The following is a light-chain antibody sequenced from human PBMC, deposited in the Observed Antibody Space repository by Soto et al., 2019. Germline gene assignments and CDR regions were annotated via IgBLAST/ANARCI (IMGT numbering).Light chain of an antibody. V-gene: IGKV1-39*01. CDR3: QQADSFPLT. CDR1: QSISNF. CDR2: AAS. J-gene: IGKJ4*01. Sequence: DIQITQSPSSLSASVGDRVTITCRASQSISNFLSWYQQKPGKAPKLLIYAASSLESGVPSRFSGSGSGTDFTLTINSLQPEDFATYYCQQADSFPLTFGGGTKVDIK.